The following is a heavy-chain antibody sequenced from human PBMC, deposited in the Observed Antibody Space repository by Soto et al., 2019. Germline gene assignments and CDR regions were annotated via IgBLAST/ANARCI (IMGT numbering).Heavy chain of an antibody. CDR2: INPSGGST. Sequence: GASVKVSCKASGYTFTSYYMHWVRQAPGQGLEWMGIINPSGGSTSYAQKFQGRVTMTRDTSTSTVYMELSSLRSEDTAVYYCARDCSSTSCYGAGSDYYYGMDVWGQGTTVTVS. V-gene: IGHV1-46*01. CDR1: GYTFTSYY. J-gene: IGHJ6*02. D-gene: IGHD2-2*01. CDR3: ARDCSSTSCYGAGSDYYYGMDV.